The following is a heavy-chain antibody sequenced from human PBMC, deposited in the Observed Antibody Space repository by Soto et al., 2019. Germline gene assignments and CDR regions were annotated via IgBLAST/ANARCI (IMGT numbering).Heavy chain of an antibody. V-gene: IGHV3-23*01. J-gene: IGHJ4*02. D-gene: IGHD3-16*01. CDR3: AKSAGSNAYYPNDY. Sequence: GRSLRLFCAASGFTFSSYAMTGVRQAPGKGLEWVSSISGSGISTYYADSVKGRFTISRYNSKTTLYLQMNSLRAEDAAVYYCAKSAGSNAYYPNDYWGQGTLVTVSS. CDR2: ISGSGIST. CDR1: GFTFSSYA.